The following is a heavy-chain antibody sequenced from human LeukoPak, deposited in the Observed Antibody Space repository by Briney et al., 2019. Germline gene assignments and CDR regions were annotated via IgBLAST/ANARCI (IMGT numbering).Heavy chain of an antibody. V-gene: IGHV3-30*18. CDR3: AKSNPTNYDFWSGYYTGYYGMDV. J-gene: IGHJ6*02. CDR2: ISYDGSNK. Sequence: GGSLRLSCAASGFTFSSYGMHWARQAPGKGLEWVAVISYDGSNKYYADSVKGRFTISRDNSKNTLYLQMNSLRAEDTAVYYCAKSNPTNYDFWSGYYTGYYGMDVWGQGTTVTVSS. CDR1: GFTFSSYG. D-gene: IGHD3-3*01.